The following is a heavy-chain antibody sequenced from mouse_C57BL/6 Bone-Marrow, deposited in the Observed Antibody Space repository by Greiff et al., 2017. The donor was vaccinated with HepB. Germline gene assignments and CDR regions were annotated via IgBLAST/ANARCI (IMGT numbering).Heavy chain of an antibody. D-gene: IGHD2-5*01. V-gene: IGHV1-74*01. J-gene: IGHJ4*01. Sequence: QVQLQQPGAELVKPGASVKVSCNASGYTFTSYWMHWVKQRPGQRLEWIGRIHPSDSDTNYNQKFKGKATLTVDKSSITAYMQLSSLTSEDSAVYYCARGIYYSNPYYAMDYWGQGTSVTVTS. CDR1: GYTFTSYW. CDR2: IHPSDSDT. CDR3: ARGIYYSNPYYAMDY.